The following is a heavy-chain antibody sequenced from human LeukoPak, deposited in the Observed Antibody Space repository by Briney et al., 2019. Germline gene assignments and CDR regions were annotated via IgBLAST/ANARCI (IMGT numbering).Heavy chain of an antibody. V-gene: IGHV1-18*04. J-gene: IGHJ4*02. CDR1: GYTFNGYY. Sequence: AAVKVSCKSSGYTFNGYYMHWVRQAPGQGLEWMGWINPNNGNTKYAQKLQGRVTMTTDTSTSTAYMELRSLTSDDAAVYYCARTPPPTIVGAHYFDYWGQGTLVTVSS. CDR2: INPNNGNT. D-gene: IGHD1-26*01. CDR3: ARTPPPTIVGAHYFDY.